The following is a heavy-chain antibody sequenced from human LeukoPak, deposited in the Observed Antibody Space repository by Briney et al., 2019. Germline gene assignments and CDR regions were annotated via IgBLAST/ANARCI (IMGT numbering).Heavy chain of an antibody. CDR3: ARPDGDTGGNYGC. D-gene: IGHD4-23*01. CDR1: GYTFNGYY. Sequence: ASVEVSCKASGYTFNGYYMHWVRQAPGRGPEWMGWINPNSGDTNYAQKFQGRVTMTRDTSISTAYMELSRLRSDDTAVYYCARPDGDTGGNYGCWGQGTLVTVSS. V-gene: IGHV1-2*02. CDR2: INPNSGDT. J-gene: IGHJ4*02.